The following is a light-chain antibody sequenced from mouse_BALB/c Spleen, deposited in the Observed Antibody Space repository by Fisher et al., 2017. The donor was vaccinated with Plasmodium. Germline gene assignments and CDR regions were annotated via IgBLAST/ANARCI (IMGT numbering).Light chain of an antibody. J-gene: IGKJ4*01. Sequence: DIVMTQSTLTLSVTIGQPASISCKSSQSLLDSDGKTYLNWLLQRPGQSPKRLISLVSKLDSGVPDRFTGSGSGTDFTLKISRVEAEDLGVYYCWQGTNCPFTFGSGTKLEIK. CDR2: LVS. V-gene: IGKV1-135*01. CDR1: QSLLDSDGKTY. CDR3: WQGTNCPFT.